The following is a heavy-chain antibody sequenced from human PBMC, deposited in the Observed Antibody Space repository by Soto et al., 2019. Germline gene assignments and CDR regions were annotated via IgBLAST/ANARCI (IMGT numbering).Heavy chain of an antibody. D-gene: IGHD5-12*01. CDR3: AAGDSGYDPIDY. Sequence: QVQLVESGGGVVQPGRSLRLSCAASGFTFSSYGMHWVRQAPGKGLEWVAVISYDGSNKYYADSVKGRFTISRDNSKNMVDLQMNSLRAEDTAVYYCAAGDSGYDPIDYWGQGTLVTVSS. CDR1: GFTFSSYG. V-gene: IGHV3-30*03. J-gene: IGHJ4*02. CDR2: ISYDGSNK.